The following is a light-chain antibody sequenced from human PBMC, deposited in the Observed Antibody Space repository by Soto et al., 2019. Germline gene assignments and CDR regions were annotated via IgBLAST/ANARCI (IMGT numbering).Light chain of an antibody. CDR2: GAS. V-gene: IGKV3-20*01. CDR3: EQDGNSPYA. Sequence: EIVLTQSPGTLSLSPGERATLSCRASQSVSSNYLAWYQQKSGQAPRLLIYGASSRATGIPDRCSGSGSGTYCTLTISKLEPEDFAVYYCEQDGNSPYALGQGTELEI. CDR1: QSVSSNY. J-gene: IGKJ2*01.